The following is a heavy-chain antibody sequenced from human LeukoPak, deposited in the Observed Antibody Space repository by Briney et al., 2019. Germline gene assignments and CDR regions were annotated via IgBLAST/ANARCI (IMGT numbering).Heavy chain of an antibody. J-gene: IGHJ4*02. CDR3: ARVPAVAGGN. Sequence: GASLRLSCAASGFTFSSYEMNWVRQAPGKGLEWVSYISSSGSTIYYADSVKGRFTISRDNAKNSLYLQMNSLRAEDTAVYYCARVPAVAGGNWGQGTLVTVSS. V-gene: IGHV3-48*03. CDR2: ISSSGSTI. CDR1: GFTFSSYE. D-gene: IGHD6-19*01.